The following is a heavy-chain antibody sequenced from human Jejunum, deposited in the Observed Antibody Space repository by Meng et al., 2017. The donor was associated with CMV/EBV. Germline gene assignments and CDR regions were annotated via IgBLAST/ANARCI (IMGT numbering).Heavy chain of an antibody. Sequence: ISSLNGWGWVRQSPGQGLEWLGEKSPTESSNYNPSLKSRVTISVDRSKNQFSLKLTSVTAADTAVYYCVRGRCTRTSCYKGAFDFWSQGTLVTVSS. CDR2: KSPTESS. V-gene: IGHV4-4*02. CDR3: VRGRCTRTSCYKGAFDF. D-gene: IGHD2-2*02. J-gene: IGHJ4*02. CDR1: ISSLNG.